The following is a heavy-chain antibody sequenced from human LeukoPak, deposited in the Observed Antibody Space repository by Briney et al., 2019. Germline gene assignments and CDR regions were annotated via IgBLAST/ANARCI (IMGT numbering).Heavy chain of an antibody. Sequence: SETLSLTCAVYGGSFSGYYWSWIRQPPGKGLEWIGEINHSGSTNYNPSLKSRVTISVDTSKNQFSLKLSSVTAADTAVYYCARGLEEAGTRFDYWGQGTLVTVSS. D-gene: IGHD6-19*01. V-gene: IGHV4-34*01. CDR1: GGSFSGYY. J-gene: IGHJ4*02. CDR2: INHSGST. CDR3: ARGLEEAGTRFDY.